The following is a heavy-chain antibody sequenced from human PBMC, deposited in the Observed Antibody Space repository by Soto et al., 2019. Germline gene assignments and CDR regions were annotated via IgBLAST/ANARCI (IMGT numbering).Heavy chain of an antibody. Sequence: QVQLVQSGAEVKKPGSSVKVSCKASGGTFSSYTISWVRQAPGQGLEWMGRIIPILGIANYAQKFQGRVTITADKPTSTAYMELSSQRSEDTAVYYWARSLPPSVACHAWGQGTLVTVSS. J-gene: IGHJ5*02. CDR3: ARSLPPSVACHA. V-gene: IGHV1-69*02. D-gene: IGHD6-19*01. CDR1: GGTFSSYT. CDR2: IIPILGIA.